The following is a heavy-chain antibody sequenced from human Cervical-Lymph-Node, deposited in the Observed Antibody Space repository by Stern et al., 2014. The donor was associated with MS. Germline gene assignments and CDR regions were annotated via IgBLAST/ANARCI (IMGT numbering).Heavy chain of an antibody. CDR1: GFTFENYG. V-gene: IGHV3-33*01. CDR3: ARRRSLLGPYAMDV. Sequence: QMQLVQSGGGVVQPGRSLRLSCTASGFTFENYGMHWVRQAPGKGLEWVALIWYDGTEEYYTDSVKGRFTISRDNSRRILYLQMNRLRAEDTAVYYCARRRSLLGPYAMDVWGQGTPVTVSS. J-gene: IGHJ6*02. CDR2: IWYDGTEE. D-gene: IGHD3-16*01.